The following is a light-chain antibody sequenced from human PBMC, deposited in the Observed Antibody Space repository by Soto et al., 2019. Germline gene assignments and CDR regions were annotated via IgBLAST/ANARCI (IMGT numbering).Light chain of an antibody. V-gene: IGKV1-5*01. CDR1: QTINNR. Sequence: DIQMTQSPSTLSASVGDRVTITCRASQTINNRLAWYQHKAGTVPKLLIYAASTLESGVPSRFSGSGSGTEFTLTIYSLQPEDFTTYYCQQYNNSYTFGQGTKLDIK. CDR3: QQYNNSYT. CDR2: AAS. J-gene: IGKJ2*01.